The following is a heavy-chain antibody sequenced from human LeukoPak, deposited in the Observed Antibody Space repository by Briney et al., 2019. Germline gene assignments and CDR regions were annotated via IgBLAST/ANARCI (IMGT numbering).Heavy chain of an antibody. J-gene: IGHJ4*02. CDR3: ARDGQRRQTHNDY. CDR1: VGTFTSYA. Sequence: SVKVSCKASVGTFTSYAISWVRQAPGPGLGWMGRMIPIFGVANYSKKFQDRVTITADKSTSTDYMEQSSLRTEDTAAEYCARDGQRRQTHNDYWGQGTLVTVSS. CDR2: MIPIFGVA. V-gene: IGHV1-69*04. D-gene: IGHD6-25*01.